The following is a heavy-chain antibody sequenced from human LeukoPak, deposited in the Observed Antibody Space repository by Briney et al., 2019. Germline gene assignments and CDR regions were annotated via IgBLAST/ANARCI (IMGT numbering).Heavy chain of an antibody. D-gene: IGHD6-19*01. J-gene: IGHJ4*02. V-gene: IGHV1-18*04. CDR2: ISAYNGNT. CDR1: GYTFTGYH. Sequence: GASVKVSCKASGYTFTGYHMHWVRQAPGQGLEWMGWISAYNGNTNYAQKLQGRVTMTTDTSTSTACMELRSLRSDDTAVYYCARREQWLVGDDYWGQGTLVTVSS. CDR3: ARREQWLVGDDY.